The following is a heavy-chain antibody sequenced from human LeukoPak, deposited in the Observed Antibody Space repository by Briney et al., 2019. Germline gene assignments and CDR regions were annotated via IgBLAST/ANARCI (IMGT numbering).Heavy chain of an antibody. J-gene: IGHJ4*02. V-gene: IGHV4-39*01. D-gene: IGHD6-13*01. CDR2: IYYSGST. Sequence: SETLSLTCTVSGGSISSSSYYWGWIRQPPGKGLEWIGSIYYSGSTYYNPSIKSRVTISVDTSKNQFSLKLSSVTAADTAVYYCARHPGYSSSWFDYWGQGTLVTVSS. CDR3: ARHPGYSSSWFDY. CDR1: GGSISSSSYY.